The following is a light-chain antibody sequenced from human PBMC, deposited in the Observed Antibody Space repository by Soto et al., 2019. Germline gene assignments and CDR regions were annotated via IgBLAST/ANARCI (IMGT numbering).Light chain of an antibody. V-gene: IGLV2-14*01. CDR2: DVS. J-gene: IGLJ1*01. Sequence: SVLTQPASVYGSPGQSITISCTGTSSDVGGYSYVSWYQQHPGKAPKFIIYDVSNRPSGVSNRFSGSKSGNTASLTISGLQAEDEADYYCSSYTTSNTRQIVFGTGTKVTVL. CDR1: SSDVGGYSY. CDR3: SSYTTSNTRQIV.